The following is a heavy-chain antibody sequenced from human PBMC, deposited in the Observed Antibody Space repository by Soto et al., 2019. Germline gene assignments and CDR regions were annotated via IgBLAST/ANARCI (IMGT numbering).Heavy chain of an antibody. CDR1: GGSISSSNY. CDR3: ARAGAVTTTRWYFDL. D-gene: IGHD4-4*01. Sequence: QLQLQESGPGLVKPSETLSLTCIVSGGSISSSNYWGWIRQSPGKGLEWIGSMHYSGSSNYNPSLKSRVTISVDTSKNQFCLKLSSVTAADTAVYYCARAGAVTTTRWYFDLWGRGTLVTVSS. J-gene: IGHJ2*01. CDR2: MHYSGSS. V-gene: IGHV4-39*01.